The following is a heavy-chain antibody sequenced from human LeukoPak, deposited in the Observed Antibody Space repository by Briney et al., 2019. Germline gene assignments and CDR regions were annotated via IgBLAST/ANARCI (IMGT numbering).Heavy chain of an antibody. CDR2: VYYSGST. D-gene: IGHD2-2*02. J-gene: IGHJ3*02. Sequence: SETLSLTCTVSGGSISSYYWTWIRQPPGKGLEWIGYVYYSGSTDYNPSLKSRVAISVDTSNKQFSLNLSSVTAADTAVYYCARRCSGPTCYTDAYDIWGQGTMVTVSS. V-gene: IGHV4-59*08. CDR3: ARRCSGPTCYTDAYDI. CDR1: GGSISSYY.